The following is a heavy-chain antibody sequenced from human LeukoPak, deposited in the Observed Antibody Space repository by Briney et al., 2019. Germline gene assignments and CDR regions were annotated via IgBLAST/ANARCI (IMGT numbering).Heavy chain of an antibody. CDR3: ARDRSLVDGDYGVWFDA. J-gene: IGHJ5*02. V-gene: IGHV3-48*04. CDR1: GFTLSTYT. CDR2: ISSTSTTK. D-gene: IGHD4-17*01. Sequence: GGSLRLSCAASGFTLSTYTMNWVRQAPGKGLEWVSYISSTSTTKYYADSVKGRFTISRDNSKNSLDLQMNRLTAEDTAVYYCARDRSLVDGDYGVWFDAWGQGSLVTVSS.